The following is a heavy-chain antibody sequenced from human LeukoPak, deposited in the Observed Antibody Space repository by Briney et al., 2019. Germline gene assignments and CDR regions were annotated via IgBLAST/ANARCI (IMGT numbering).Heavy chain of an antibody. J-gene: IGHJ4*02. CDR3: ATDGKGHYYYGSGSYSPYFDY. V-gene: IGHV1-24*01. D-gene: IGHD3-10*01. CDR2: FDPEDGET. Sequence: ASVKVSCKVSGYTLTELSMHWVRQAPGKGLEWMGGFDPEDGETIYAQKFQGRVTMTEDTSTDTAYMELSSLRSEDTAVYYCATDGKGHYYYGSGSYSPYFDYWGQGTLVTVSS. CDR1: GYTLTELS.